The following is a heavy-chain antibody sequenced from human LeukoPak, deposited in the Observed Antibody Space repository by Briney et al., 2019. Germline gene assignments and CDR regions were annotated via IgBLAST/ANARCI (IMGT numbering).Heavy chain of an antibody. CDR2: ISGNGTRA. CDR1: GFNFRGYS. CDR3: AREVVLGEAKYYYYGMDV. J-gene: IGHJ6*01. D-gene: IGHD1-26*01. Sequence: GGSLRLSCSASGFNFRGYSMNWVRQAPGKGLEWVSRISGNGTRAHYAESLRGRFTISRDNSQNTLHLQMNSLRAEDTAVYYCAREVVLGEAKYYYYGMDVWGQGATVTVSS. V-gene: IGHV3-23*01.